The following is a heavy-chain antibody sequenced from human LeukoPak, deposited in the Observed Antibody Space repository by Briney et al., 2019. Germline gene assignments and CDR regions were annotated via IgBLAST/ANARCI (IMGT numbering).Heavy chain of an antibody. V-gene: IGHV3-23*01. J-gene: IGHJ4*02. CDR1: GFTFSSYA. CDR2: ISSSSDIT. Sequence: PGGSLRLSCEASGFTFSSYAMSWVRQAPGKGLEWVSFISSSSDITYYADSVKGRFTISRDNSKNTLYLQMNSLRAEDTAVYSCAERAGYYFDYWGQGTLVTVSS. CDR3: AERAGYYFDY. D-gene: IGHD4/OR15-4a*01.